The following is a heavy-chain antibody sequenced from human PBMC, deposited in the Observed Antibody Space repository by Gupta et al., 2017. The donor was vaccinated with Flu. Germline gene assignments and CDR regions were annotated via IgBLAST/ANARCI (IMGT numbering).Heavy chain of an antibody. Sequence: QVQLVQSGAEVKKPGASVKGSCKASGYTFTSYAMHWVRQAPGQRLEWMGGINAGNGNTKYSQKFQGRVTITRDTSASKADRELRRLRAEETAVYXGARDEVRVDRGGTVYNWFAPGGQGTMVTVSS. CDR2: INAGNGNT. D-gene: IGHD1-1*01. CDR3: ARDEVRVDRGGTVYNWFAP. CDR1: GYTFTSYA. J-gene: IGHJ5*02. V-gene: IGHV1-3*01.